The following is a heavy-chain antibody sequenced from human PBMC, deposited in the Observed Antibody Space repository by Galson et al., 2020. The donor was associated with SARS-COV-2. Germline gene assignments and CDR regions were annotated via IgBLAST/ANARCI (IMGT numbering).Heavy chain of an antibody. J-gene: IGHJ6*03. CDR1: GGSISSSSYY. D-gene: IGHD4-4*01. V-gene: IGHV4-39*07. CDR2: IYYSGST. CDR3: ARPTVTYYYYYMDV. Sequence: SETLSLTCTVSGGSISSSSYYWGWIRQPPGKGLEWIGSIYYSGSTYYNPSLKSRVTISVDTSKNQFSLKLSSVTAADTAVYYCARPTVTYYYYYMDVWGKGTTVTVSS.